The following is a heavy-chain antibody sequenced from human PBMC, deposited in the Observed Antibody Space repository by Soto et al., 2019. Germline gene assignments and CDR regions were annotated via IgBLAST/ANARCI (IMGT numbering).Heavy chain of an antibody. J-gene: IGHJ4*02. Sequence: QVQLVQSGAEVKKPGSSVKVSCKASGGTFSSFGFNWVRQAPGQGLEWMGGIIPLFGTANYAEKFQGRVTIYADEGTSTASMELICLRSEDTAIYYCARDRSMDGYNSRSFDYWGQGTLVTVS. CDR2: IIPLFGTA. CDR1: GGTFSSFG. CDR3: ARDRSMDGYNSRSFDY. D-gene: IGHD5-12*01. V-gene: IGHV1-69*01.